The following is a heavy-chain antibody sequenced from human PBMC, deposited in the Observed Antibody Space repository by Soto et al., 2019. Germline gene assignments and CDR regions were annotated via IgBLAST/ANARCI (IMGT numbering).Heavy chain of an antibody. V-gene: IGHV3-30*18. CDR1: GFPFSSYG. J-gene: IGHJ4*02. D-gene: IGHD6-19*01. Sequence: GGSLSLSCAASGFPFSSYGMHWVRQAPGKGLEWVAVISYDGSNKYYADSVKGRFTISRDNSKNTLYLQMNSLRAEDTAVYYCAKDLAARIAVAGTIDYWGQGTLVTVSS. CDR3: AKDLAARIAVAGTIDY. CDR2: ISYDGSNK.